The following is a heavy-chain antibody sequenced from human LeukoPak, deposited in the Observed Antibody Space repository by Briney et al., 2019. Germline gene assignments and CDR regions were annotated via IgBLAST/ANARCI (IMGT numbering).Heavy chain of an antibody. CDR1: GFTFSSYG. Sequence: PGRSLRLSCAASGFTFSSYGMHWVRQAPGKGLEWVAVISYDGSNKYYADSVKGRFTISRDNSKNTLYLQMNSLRAEDTAVYYCAKAPVEDGDYVDYWGQGTLVTVSS. D-gene: IGHD4-17*01. J-gene: IGHJ4*02. CDR2: ISYDGSNK. V-gene: IGHV3-30*18. CDR3: AKAPVEDGDYVDY.